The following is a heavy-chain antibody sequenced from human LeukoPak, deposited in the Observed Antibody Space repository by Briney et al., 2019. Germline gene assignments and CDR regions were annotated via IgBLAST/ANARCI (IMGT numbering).Heavy chain of an antibody. CDR3: ARDRSDGNYYMVV. V-gene: IGHV3-53*01. CDR2: IYGGGST. J-gene: IGHJ6*03. Sequence: GGSLRLSCAASGFTVSNNYMSWVRQAPGKGLEWVSVIYGGGSTSYADSVKGRFTISRDNFKNILYLKMNSLRADDTAVYYCARDRSDGNYYMVVWGKGTTVTVSS. D-gene: IGHD5-24*01. CDR1: GFTVSNNY.